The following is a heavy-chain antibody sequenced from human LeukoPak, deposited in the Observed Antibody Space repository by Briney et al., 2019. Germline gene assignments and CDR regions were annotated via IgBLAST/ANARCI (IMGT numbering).Heavy chain of an antibody. D-gene: IGHD5-12*01. CDR2: INTNTGNP. J-gene: IGHJ4*02. V-gene: IGHV7-4-1*02. CDR1: GYTFTNYA. CDR3: GRVSSSPSRSYYDYDY. Sequence: ASVKVSCKASGYTFTNYAMNWVRQAPGQGLEWMGWINTNTGNPTYAQGFTGRFVFSLDTSVSTAYLQISSLKAEDTAVYYCGRVSSSPSRSYYDYDYWGQGTLVTVSS.